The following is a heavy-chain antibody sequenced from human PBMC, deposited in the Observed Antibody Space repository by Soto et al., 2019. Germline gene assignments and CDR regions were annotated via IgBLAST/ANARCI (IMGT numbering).Heavy chain of an antibody. CDR3: ARALGRSRDGVDV. V-gene: IGHV3-23*01. Sequence: GGSLSLSCAASGFTFTSHDMCWVRQAPGKGLEWVSSSGKNGNTYYTESVKGRFTISRDNSKNTLYLQMDSLRAEDTAVYYCARALGRSRDGVDVWGQGTMVTVSS. D-gene: IGHD3-16*02. CDR2: SSGKNGNT. CDR1: GFTFTSHD. J-gene: IGHJ6*02.